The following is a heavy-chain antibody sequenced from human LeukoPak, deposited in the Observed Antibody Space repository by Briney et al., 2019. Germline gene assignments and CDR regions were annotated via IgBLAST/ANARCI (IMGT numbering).Heavy chain of an antibody. CDR2: ISSDGSTK. J-gene: IGHJ4*02. V-gene: IGHV3-30*03. CDR1: GFTFSRFG. CDR3: SRSRPKFKDFDY. Sequence: GGSLRLSCAASGFTFSRFGMHWVRQAPGMGPAWVALISSDGSTKYYADSVKGRFTISRDNSKNTLYLQMNSLRAEDTAVYYCSRSRPKFKDFDYWGQGTLVTVYS.